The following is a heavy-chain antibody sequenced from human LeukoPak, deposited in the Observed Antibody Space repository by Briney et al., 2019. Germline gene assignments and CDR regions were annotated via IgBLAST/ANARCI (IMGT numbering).Heavy chain of an antibody. CDR3: ARRAARHSYYYGMDV. CDR2: IYYSGST. J-gene: IGHJ6*02. D-gene: IGHD6-13*01. V-gene: IGHV4-59*08. CDR1: GGSISSYY. Sequence: SETRSLTCTVSGGSISSYYWSWIRQPPGKGLEWIGYIYYSGSTNYNPSLKSRATISVDTSKNQFSLKLSSVTAADTAVYYCARRAARHSYYYGMDVWGQGTTVTVSS.